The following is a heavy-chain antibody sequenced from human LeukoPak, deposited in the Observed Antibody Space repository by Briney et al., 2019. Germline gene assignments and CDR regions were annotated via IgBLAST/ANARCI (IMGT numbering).Heavy chain of an antibody. CDR3: ARGSSPVDY. CDR2: IYYSGST. D-gene: IGHD6-19*01. CDR1: GFTFSSYA. J-gene: IGHJ4*02. Sequence: GSLRLSCAASGFTFSSYAMSWVRQAPGKGLEWIGYIYYSGSTNYNPSLKSRVTISVDTSKNQFSLKLSSVTAADTAVYYCARGSSPVDYWGQGTLVTVSA. V-gene: IGHV4-59*01.